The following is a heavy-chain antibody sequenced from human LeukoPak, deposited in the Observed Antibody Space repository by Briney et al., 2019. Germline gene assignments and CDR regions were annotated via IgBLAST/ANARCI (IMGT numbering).Heavy chain of an antibody. CDR2: INPSGSTI. Sequence: PGGSLRLSCEGSGFTFSGYYMSWVRQAPGKGLEWVSYINPSGSTIYYADSVKGRFTISRDNAKKSLDLQMYSLRAEDTAVYYCARDLISSSWYLSVAAYYYYGMDVWGQGTTVTVSS. D-gene: IGHD6-13*01. V-gene: IGHV3-11*04. CDR3: ARDLISSSWYLSVAAYYYYGMDV. J-gene: IGHJ6*02. CDR1: GFTFSGYY.